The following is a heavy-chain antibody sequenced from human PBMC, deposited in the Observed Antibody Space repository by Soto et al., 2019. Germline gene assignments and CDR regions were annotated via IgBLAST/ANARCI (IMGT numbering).Heavy chain of an antibody. J-gene: IGHJ3*02. Sequence: PGGSLRLSCAASGFTVSSNYMSWVRQAPGKGLEWVSVIFSGGSTYYADSVKGRFTISRDNSKNTLYLQMNSLRAEDTVIYYCARGGIAVAAGLGAFDIWGQGTMVTVSS. D-gene: IGHD6-19*01. CDR1: GFTVSSNY. CDR2: IFSGGST. CDR3: ARGGIAVAAGLGAFDI. V-gene: IGHV3-66*01.